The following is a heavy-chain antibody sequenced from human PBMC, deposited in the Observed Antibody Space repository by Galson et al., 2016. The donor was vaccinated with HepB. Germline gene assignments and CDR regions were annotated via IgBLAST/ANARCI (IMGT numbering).Heavy chain of an antibody. CDR3: ARGGTYCGGDCCYYMDV. D-gene: IGHD2-21*01. J-gene: IGHJ6*03. Sequence: SLRLSCAASGFTFSSYGMHWVRQAPGKGLEWVALIWYDGNNKYYADSVKGRFTISRDNSKNTLYLQMNSLRAEDTAVYYCARGGTYCGGDCCYYMDVWGKGTTVTVSS. CDR1: GFTFSSYG. CDR2: IWYDGNNK. V-gene: IGHV3-33*01.